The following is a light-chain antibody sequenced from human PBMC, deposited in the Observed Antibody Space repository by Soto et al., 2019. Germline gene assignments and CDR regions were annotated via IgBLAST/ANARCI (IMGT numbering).Light chain of an antibody. CDR2: AAS. Sequence: DIQMTQSPSSLSASVGDRVTITCRASRSISSYLNWYQQKPGKAPKLLIYAASSLQSGVPSRFSGSGSGTDFTLTISSLQPEDFATYYCQQSKKTPPTFGQGTKVDIK. CDR3: QQSKKTPPT. J-gene: IGKJ1*01. V-gene: IGKV1-39*01. CDR1: RSISSY.